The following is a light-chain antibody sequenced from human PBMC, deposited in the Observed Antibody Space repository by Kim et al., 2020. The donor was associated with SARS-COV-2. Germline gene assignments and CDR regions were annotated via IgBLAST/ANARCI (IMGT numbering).Light chain of an antibody. CDR2: KAS. CDR1: QSISSW. J-gene: IGKJ1*01. Sequence: DIQMTQSPSTLSASVGDRVTITCRASQSISSWLAWYQQKPGKAPKLLIYKASSLESGVPSRFSGSGSGTEFTLTISSLQPDDFATYYCQQYNSYSWTLGQGTKVDIK. CDR3: QQYNSYSWT. V-gene: IGKV1-5*03.